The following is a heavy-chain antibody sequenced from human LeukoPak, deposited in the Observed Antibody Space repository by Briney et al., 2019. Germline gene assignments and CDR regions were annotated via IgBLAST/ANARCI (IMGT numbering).Heavy chain of an antibody. V-gene: IGHV1-69*05. D-gene: IGHD6-13*01. CDR3: AREGRGSSPDAFDI. CDR1: GGTFSSYA. CDR2: IIPIFGTA. Sequence: ASVKVSCKASGGTFSSYAISWVRQAPGQGLEWMGGIIPIFGTANYAQKFQGRVTITTDESTSTAYMELSSLRSEDTAVYYCAREGRGSSPDAFDIWGQGTMVTVSS. J-gene: IGHJ3*02.